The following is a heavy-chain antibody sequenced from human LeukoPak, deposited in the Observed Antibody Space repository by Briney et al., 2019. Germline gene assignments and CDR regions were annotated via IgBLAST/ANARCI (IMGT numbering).Heavy chain of an antibody. D-gene: IGHD6-13*01. J-gene: IGHJ5*02. CDR3: AKSPTTGYSSSANWFDP. CDR1: GFTFSSYA. V-gene: IGHV3-23*01. Sequence: GGSLRLSCAASGFTFSSYAMSWVRQAPGKGLEWVSAISGSGGSTYYADSVKDRFTISRENYKNTLYLQTNSLRAEDTAVYYCAKSPTTGYSSSANWFDPWGQGTLVTVSS. CDR2: ISGSGGST.